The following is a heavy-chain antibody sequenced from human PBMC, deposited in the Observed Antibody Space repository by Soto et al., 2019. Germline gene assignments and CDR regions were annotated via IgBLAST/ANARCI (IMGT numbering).Heavy chain of an antibody. V-gene: IGHV1-69*13. CDR1: GGTFSSYA. Sequence: GASVKVSCKASGGTFSSYAISWVRQAPGQGLEWMGGIIPIFGTANYAQKFQGRVTITADESTSTAYMELSSLRSEDTAVYYCASFYSSSPYYGMAVWGQGTTVTVSS. D-gene: IGHD6-6*01. J-gene: IGHJ6*02. CDR2: IIPIFGTA. CDR3: ASFYSSSPYYGMAV.